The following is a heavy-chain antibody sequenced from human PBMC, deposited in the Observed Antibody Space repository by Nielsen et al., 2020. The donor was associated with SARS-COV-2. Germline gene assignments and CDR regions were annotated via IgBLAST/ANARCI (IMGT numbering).Heavy chain of an antibody. CDR3: AAVSRNTMIAYWVFDY. V-gene: IGHV1-24*01. CDR2: FDPEDGET. J-gene: IGHJ4*02. Sequence: ASVKVSCKVSGYTLTELSMHWVRQAPGKGLEWMGGFDPEDGETIYAQKFQGRVTMTEDTSTDTAYMELSSLRSEDTAVHYCAAVSRNTMIAYWVFDYWGQGTLVTVSS. D-gene: IGHD3-22*01. CDR1: GYTLTELS.